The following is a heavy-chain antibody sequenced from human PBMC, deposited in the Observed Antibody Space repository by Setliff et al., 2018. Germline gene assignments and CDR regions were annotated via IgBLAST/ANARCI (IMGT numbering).Heavy chain of an antibody. CDR3: ATRLYDSSGYQDLGY. CDR1: GGTFSSYA. J-gene: IGHJ4*02. CDR2: FDPEDGET. Sequence: ASVKVSCKASGGTFSSYAISWVRQAPGKGLEWMGGFDPEDGETIYAQKFQGRVTMTEDTSTDTAYMELSSLRSEDTAVYYCATRLYDSSGYQDLGYWGQGTLVTVSS. V-gene: IGHV1-24*01. D-gene: IGHD3-22*01.